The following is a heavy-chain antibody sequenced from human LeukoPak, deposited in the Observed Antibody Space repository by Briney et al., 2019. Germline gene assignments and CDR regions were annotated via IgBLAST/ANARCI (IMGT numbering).Heavy chain of an antibody. J-gene: IGHJ4*02. CDR3: ARDRSNYYDALDY. D-gene: IGHD3-22*01. Sequence: PGGSLRLSCAASGFTFSGSAMHWVRQAPGKGLEYVSAISSNGGSTYYANSVKGRFTISRDNSKNTLYLQMGSLRAEDMAVYYCARDRSNYYDALDYWGQGTLVTVSS. CDR1: GFTFSGSA. CDR2: ISSNGGST. V-gene: IGHV3-64*01.